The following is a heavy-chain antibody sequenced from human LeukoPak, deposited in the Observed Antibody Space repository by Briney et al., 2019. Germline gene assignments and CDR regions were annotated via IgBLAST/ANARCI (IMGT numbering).Heavy chain of an antibody. D-gene: IGHD6-6*01. J-gene: IGHJ3*02. CDR1: GGSISSYY. CDR2: IYYSGST. CDR3: ARESPNGIAARRGHRRRAFDI. V-gene: IGHV4-59*01. Sequence: SETLSLTCTVSGGSISSYYWSWIRQPPGKGLEWIGYIYYSGSTNYNPSLKSRVTISVDTSKNQFSLKLSSVTAADTAVYYCARESPNGIAARRGHRRRAFDIWGQGTMVTVSS.